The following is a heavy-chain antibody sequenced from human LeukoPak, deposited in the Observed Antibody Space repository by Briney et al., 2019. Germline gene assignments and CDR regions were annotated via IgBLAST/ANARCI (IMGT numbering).Heavy chain of an antibody. J-gene: IGHJ4*02. D-gene: IGHD3-22*01. Sequence: GGSLRLSCAASGFIFNRYDMNWVRQAPGKGLEWVSSISSSSSYIHSADSVKGRFTISRDNAKNSLYLQMNSLRAEDTAVYYCARDLYDSGAYSSPIDYWGQGTLVTVSS. CDR2: ISSSSSYI. CDR1: GFIFNRYD. V-gene: IGHV3-21*01. CDR3: ARDLYDSGAYSSPIDY.